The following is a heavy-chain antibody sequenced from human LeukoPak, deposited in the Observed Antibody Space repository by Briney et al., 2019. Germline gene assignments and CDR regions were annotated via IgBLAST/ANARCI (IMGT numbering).Heavy chain of an antibody. J-gene: IGHJ5*02. Sequence: GGSLRLSCAASGFTFSSYWMHWVRQAPGKGLVWVSRINTDGSSTSYADSVKGRFTISRDNAKNTLYLQMNSLRAEDTAVYYCARAQYIAARHWFDPWGQGTLVTVSS. D-gene: IGHD6-6*01. CDR2: INTDGSST. CDR3: ARAQYIAARHWFDP. CDR1: GFTFSSYW. V-gene: IGHV3-74*01.